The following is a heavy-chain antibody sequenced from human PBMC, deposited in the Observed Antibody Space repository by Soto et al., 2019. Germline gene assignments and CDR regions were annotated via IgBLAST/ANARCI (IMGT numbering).Heavy chain of an antibody. CDR3: ARLSTVYARDYYYYMDV. V-gene: IGHV4-39*01. Sequence: SETLSLTCTVSGGSISSSSYYWGWIRQPPGKGLEWIGSIYYSGSTYYNPSLKSRVTISVDTSKNQFSLKLSSVTAADTAVYYCARLSTVYARDYYYYMDVWGKGTTVTVSS. CDR2: IYYSGST. CDR1: GGSISSSSYY. D-gene: IGHD2-8*01. J-gene: IGHJ6*03.